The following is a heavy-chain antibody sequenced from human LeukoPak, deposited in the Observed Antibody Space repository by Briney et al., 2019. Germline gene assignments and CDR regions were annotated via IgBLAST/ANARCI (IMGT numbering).Heavy chain of an antibody. CDR2: IFYSGST. D-gene: IGHD3-16*02. CDR3: ARVHDYVWGSYRWVSYFDY. V-gene: IGHV4-39*07. Sequence: SETLSLTCTVSGGSISTSNYYWGWIRQPPGTGLEWIGNIFYSGSTYYSPSLKSRVTISLDTSRNQFSLKLNSVTAADTAVYYCARVHDYVWGSYRWVSYFDYWGQGTLVTVSS. CDR1: GGSISTSNYY. J-gene: IGHJ4*02.